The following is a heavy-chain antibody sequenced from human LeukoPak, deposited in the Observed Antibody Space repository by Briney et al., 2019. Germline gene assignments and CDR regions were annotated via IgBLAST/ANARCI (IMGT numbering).Heavy chain of an antibody. Sequence: SETLSLTCTVSGGSISSSSYYWGWIRQPPGTGLEWIGSIYYSGSTYYNPSLKSRVTISVDTSKNQFPLKLSSVTAADTAVYYCARQVVTAIPDWFDPWGQGTLVTVSS. CDR2: IYYSGST. CDR3: ARQVVTAIPDWFDP. V-gene: IGHV4-39*01. J-gene: IGHJ5*02. D-gene: IGHD2-21*02. CDR1: GGSISSSSYY.